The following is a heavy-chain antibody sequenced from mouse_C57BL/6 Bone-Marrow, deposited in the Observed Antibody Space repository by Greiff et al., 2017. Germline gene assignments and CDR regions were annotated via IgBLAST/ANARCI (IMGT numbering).Heavy chain of an antibody. D-gene: IGHD1-1*01. Sequence: EVMLVESGPKLVKPGASVKIPCKASGYTFTDYNMDWVKQSHGKSLEWIGDINPNNGGTIYNQKFKGKATLTVDKSSSTAYMELRSLTSEDTAVYYCARDYGSSLAWFAYWGQGTLVTVSA. J-gene: IGHJ3*01. V-gene: IGHV1-18*01. CDR3: ARDYGSSLAWFAY. CDR1: GYTFTDYN. CDR2: INPNNGGT.